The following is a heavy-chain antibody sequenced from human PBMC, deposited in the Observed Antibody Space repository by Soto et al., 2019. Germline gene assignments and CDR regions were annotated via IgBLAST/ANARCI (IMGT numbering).Heavy chain of an antibody. Sequence: GALRLSSAASGFTFSDYCRTWIRQAPGKGLEWVSYISDSGHTIYYADSVRGRFTISRDNANNSLYLEMNSLRADDTAEYFSARSGHIVIYVWGQGPTVTVSS. CDR1: GFTFSDYC. D-gene: IGHD3-16*02. J-gene: IGHJ6*02. CDR2: ISDSGHTI. CDR3: ARSGHIVIYV. V-gene: IGHV3-11*01.